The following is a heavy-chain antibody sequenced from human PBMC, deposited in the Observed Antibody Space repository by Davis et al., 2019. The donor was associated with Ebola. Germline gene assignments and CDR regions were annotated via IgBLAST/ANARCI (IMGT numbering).Heavy chain of an antibody. CDR3: AKDFRLAAAGDYYFDY. V-gene: IGHV3-30*18. CDR2: ISYDGSNK. Sequence: GESLKISCAASGFTFSSYGMHWVRQAPGKGLEWVAVISYDGSNKYYADSVKGRFTISRDNSKNTLYLQMNSLRAEDTAVYYCAKDFRLAAAGDYYFDYWGQGTLVTVSS. J-gene: IGHJ4*02. D-gene: IGHD6-13*01. CDR1: GFTFSSYG.